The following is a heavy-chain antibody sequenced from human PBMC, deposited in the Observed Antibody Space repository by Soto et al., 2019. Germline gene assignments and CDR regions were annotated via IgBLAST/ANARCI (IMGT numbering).Heavy chain of an antibody. CDR2: IKSKTDGGTT. D-gene: IGHD3-3*01. CDR1: GFTFSNAW. J-gene: IGHJ6*03. CDR3: TTEPVSDFWSGRTLYMDV. V-gene: IGHV3-15*01. Sequence: GGSLRLSCAASGFTFSNAWMSWVRQAPGKGLEWVGRIKSKTDGGTTDYAAPVKGRFTISRDDSKNTLYLQMNSLKTEDTAVYYCTTEPVSDFWSGRTLYMDVWGKGTTVTVSS.